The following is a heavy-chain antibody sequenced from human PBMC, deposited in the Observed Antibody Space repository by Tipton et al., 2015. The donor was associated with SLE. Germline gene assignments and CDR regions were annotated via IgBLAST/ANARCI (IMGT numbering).Heavy chain of an antibody. V-gene: IGHV4-59*01. J-gene: IGHJ2*01. CDR1: GGSIFSYY. CDR2: IDYSGRT. Sequence: LRLSCTVSGGSIFSYYWSWIRQPPGKGLEWIGYIDYSGRTNYSPSLRSRVTMSVDTSKSQFSLTLTSVTAADTAVYYCARGPTEKQWLRWYFDLWGRGTLVTVSS. D-gene: IGHD6-19*01. CDR3: ARGPTEKQWLRWYFDL.